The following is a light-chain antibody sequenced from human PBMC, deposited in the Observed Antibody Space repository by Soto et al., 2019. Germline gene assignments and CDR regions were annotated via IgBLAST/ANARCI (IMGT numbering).Light chain of an antibody. CDR3: QQYGGSPRT. V-gene: IGKV3-20*01. Sequence: EIVMTQSPTTLSVSPGKRATLSCRASQSVSTNLAWYQQKPGQAPRLLIYGASSRATGIPDRFSGSGSGTDFTLTITRLEPEDFAVYYCQQYGGSPRTFGQGNKGDIK. J-gene: IGKJ1*01. CDR1: QSVSTN. CDR2: GAS.